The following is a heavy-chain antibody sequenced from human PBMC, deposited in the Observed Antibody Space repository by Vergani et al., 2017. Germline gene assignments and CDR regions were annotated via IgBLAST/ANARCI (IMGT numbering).Heavy chain of an antibody. CDR2: SSAYNGNT. D-gene: IGHD3-16*01. CDR1: GYTFTTYG. Sequence: QVQLVQSGAEVKKPGASVKVSCKASGYTFTTYGISWVRQAPGQGLEWMGWSSAYNGNTNYPQKLQGRVTMTTDISTSTAYMELRSLRSDDTAVYYCVRDLGARGSLSFFDYWGQGTLVTVSS. CDR3: VRDLGARGSLSFFDY. V-gene: IGHV1-18*01. J-gene: IGHJ4*02.